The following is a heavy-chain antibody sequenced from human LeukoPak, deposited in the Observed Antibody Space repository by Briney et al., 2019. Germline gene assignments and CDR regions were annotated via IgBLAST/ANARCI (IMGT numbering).Heavy chain of an antibody. V-gene: IGHV1-69*04. CDR2: IIPILGIA. CDR1: GGTFSSYA. J-gene: IGHJ4*02. CDR3: ASDVPGIAVAGPVDY. Sequence: SVKVSCKASGGTFSSYAISWVRQAPGQGLEWMGRIIPILGIANYAQKFQGRVTITADKSTSTAYMELSSLRSEDTDVYYCASDVPGIAVAGPVDYWGQGTLVTVSS. D-gene: IGHD6-19*01.